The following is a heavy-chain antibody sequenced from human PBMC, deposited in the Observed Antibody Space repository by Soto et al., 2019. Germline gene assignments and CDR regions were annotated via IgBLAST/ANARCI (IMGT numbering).Heavy chain of an antibody. CDR1: GYTFTSYD. CDR3: ARERTVAGNDY. CDR2: LNPNSGNT. Sequence: QVQLVQSGAEVKKPGASVKVSCKASGYTFTSYDINWVRQATGQGLEWMGWLNPNSGNTGYAQKCQGRVTMTTNTSISTAYMELSSLRSQDTAVYYCARERTVAGNDYWAPGTLVTVSS. D-gene: IGHD6-19*01. J-gene: IGHJ4*02. V-gene: IGHV1-8*01.